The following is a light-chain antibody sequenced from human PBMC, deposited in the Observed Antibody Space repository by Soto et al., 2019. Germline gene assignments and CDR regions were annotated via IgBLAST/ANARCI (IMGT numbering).Light chain of an antibody. Sequence: EIVMTQSPATLSVSPGERVTLSCRASQSVSDNLAWYQQKPGQAPRLLIHGASTRATTIPARFSGSGSGTEFTLTISSLQSEDFAVYYCQQSNNWPYTFGQGTKLDIK. CDR1: QSVSDN. CDR2: GAS. CDR3: QQSNNWPYT. V-gene: IGKV3-15*01. J-gene: IGKJ2*01.